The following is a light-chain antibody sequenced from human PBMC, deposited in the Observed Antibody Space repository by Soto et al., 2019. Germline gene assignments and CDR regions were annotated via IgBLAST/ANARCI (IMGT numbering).Light chain of an antibody. CDR3: QLYDSSSWT. J-gene: IGKJ1*01. Sequence: EIVLTQSPGTQSLSPGERATLSSRASQSVSSNFLAWYQQKPGQAPRLLIYGASNRATGIPDKFNGSGSGTDFTLTISRLETEDFAVYYCQLYDSSSWTFGQGTKVDIK. CDR2: GAS. V-gene: IGKV3-20*01. CDR1: QSVSSNF.